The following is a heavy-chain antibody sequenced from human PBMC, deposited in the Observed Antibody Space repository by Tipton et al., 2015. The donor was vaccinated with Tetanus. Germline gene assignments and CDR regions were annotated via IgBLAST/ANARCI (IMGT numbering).Heavy chain of an antibody. CDR1: GGPFSSYV. CDR3: ARSNFAYHMKGPFDS. D-gene: IGHD3-16*01. Sequence: QSGAEVKKPGSSVRVSCKSSGGPFSSYVIAWVRQAPGQGLEWMGGVLPLFGTIKYSQNFQDRVTITADASTSTVYMELGSLRSGDTAVYYCARSNFAYHMKGPFDSWGQGMLVTVSS. V-gene: IGHV1-69*01. J-gene: IGHJ4*02. CDR2: VLPLFGTI.